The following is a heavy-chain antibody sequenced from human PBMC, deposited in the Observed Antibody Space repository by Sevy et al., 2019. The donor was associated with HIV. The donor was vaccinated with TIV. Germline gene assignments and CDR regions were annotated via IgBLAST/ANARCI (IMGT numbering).Heavy chain of an antibody. CDR2: ISSSGHYI. CDR3: PKDGRGYFDY. V-gene: IGHV3-21*01. Sequence: GGSLRLSCAASGFTFSSYTMNWVRQAPGKGLEWVSSISSSGHYIYYADSVKGRFTISRDNAKNSLYLHMNSLRAEDRAVYHCPKDGRGYFDYWGQGTLVSVSS. J-gene: IGHJ4*02. CDR1: GFTFSSYT. D-gene: IGHD1-26*01.